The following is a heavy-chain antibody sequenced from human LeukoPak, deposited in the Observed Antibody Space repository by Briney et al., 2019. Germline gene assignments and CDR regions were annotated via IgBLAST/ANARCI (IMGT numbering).Heavy chain of an antibody. Sequence: PGGPLRLSCAASGFTFSSYSMNWVRQAPGKGLEWVSSISSSSSYIYYADSVKGRFTISRDNAKNSLYLQMNSLRAEDTAVYYCARVSRSGDWNYDYWGQGTLVTVSS. CDR2: ISSSSSYI. V-gene: IGHV3-21*01. J-gene: IGHJ4*02. D-gene: IGHD1-1*01. CDR1: GFTFSSYS. CDR3: ARVSRSGDWNYDY.